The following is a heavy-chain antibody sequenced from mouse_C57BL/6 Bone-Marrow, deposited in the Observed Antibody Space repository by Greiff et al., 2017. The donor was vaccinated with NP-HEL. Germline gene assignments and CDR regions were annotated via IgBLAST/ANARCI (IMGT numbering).Heavy chain of an antibody. CDR3: ARQNWVFYYFGY. D-gene: IGHD4-1*01. Sequence: EVKLVESGGGLVQPGGSLKLSCAASGFTFSDYYMYWVRQTPEKRLEWVAYISNGGGSTYYPDTVKGRFTFSRDNAKNTLYLQLSRLKSADTAMYYCARQNWVFYYFGYWGQGTTPTVSS. CDR1: GFTFSDYY. CDR2: ISNGGGST. J-gene: IGHJ2*01. V-gene: IGHV5-12*01.